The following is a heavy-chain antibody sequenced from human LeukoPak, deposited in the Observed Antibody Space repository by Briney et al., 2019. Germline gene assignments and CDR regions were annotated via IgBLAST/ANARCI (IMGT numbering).Heavy chain of an antibody. J-gene: IGHJ4*02. CDR1: RFTFSSYD. CDR2: ISDDGSNK. Sequence: AGGSLRLSCAASRFTFSSYDMHWVRQAPGKGLEWVALISDDGSNKFYADSVKGRFTISRDNSKNTLYLQMNSLRVEDTAVYYCAKVLVGATEFPYWGQGTLVTVSS. D-gene: IGHD1-26*01. CDR3: AKVLVGATEFPY. V-gene: IGHV3-30*18.